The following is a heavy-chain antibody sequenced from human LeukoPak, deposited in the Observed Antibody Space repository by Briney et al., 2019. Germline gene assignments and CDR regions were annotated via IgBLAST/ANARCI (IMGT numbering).Heavy chain of an antibody. Sequence: ASAKVSCKASGYTFTGYYMHWVRQAPGQGLEWMGRINPNSGGTNYAQKFQGRVTMTRDTSISTAYMELSRLRSDDTAVYYCARGPLGAYCSGGSCAGDYWGQGTLVTVSS. J-gene: IGHJ4*02. CDR1: GYTFTGYY. CDR3: ARGPLGAYCSGGSCAGDY. D-gene: IGHD2-15*01. CDR2: INPNSGGT. V-gene: IGHV1-2*06.